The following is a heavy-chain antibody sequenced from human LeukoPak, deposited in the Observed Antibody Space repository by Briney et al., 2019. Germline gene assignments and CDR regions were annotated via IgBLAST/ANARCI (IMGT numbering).Heavy chain of an antibody. CDR1: GFTFSSYS. J-gene: IGHJ6*03. V-gene: IGHV3-21*01. CDR2: ISSSSSYI. Sequence: GGSQRLSCAASGFTFSSYSMNWVRQAPGKGLEWVSSISSSSSYIYYADSVKGRFTISRDNAKNSLYLQMNSLRAEDTAVYYCARGAVDTAYYYYYYMDVWGKGTTVTVSS. D-gene: IGHD5-18*01. CDR3: ARGAVDTAYYYYYYMDV.